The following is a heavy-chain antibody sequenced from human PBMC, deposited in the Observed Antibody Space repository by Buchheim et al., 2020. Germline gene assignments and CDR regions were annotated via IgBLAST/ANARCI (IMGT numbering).Heavy chain of an antibody. CDR3: ARGFYFYYGMDV. Sequence: EVQLVESGGGLIQPGGSLRLSCAASGFTFSNYSINWVRQAPGKGLEWVSYISGSSNTIYYADSVKGRFTISRDNGKNSLYLPMNSLRVEDTAVYYCARGFYFYYGMDVWGQGTT. V-gene: IGHV3-48*01. CDR2: ISGSSNTI. J-gene: IGHJ6*02. CDR1: GFTFSNYS.